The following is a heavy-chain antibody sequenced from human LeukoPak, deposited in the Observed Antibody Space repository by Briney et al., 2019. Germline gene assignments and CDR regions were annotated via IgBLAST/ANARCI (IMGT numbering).Heavy chain of an antibody. D-gene: IGHD2-2*01. CDR2: IYNSGGT. J-gene: IGHJ4*02. Sequence: PSETLSLTCTVSGXSVSSGTYYWTWIRQSPGKGLEWIDYIYNSGGTNYNPSLKSRVTISLDTSKNQFSLKLSSVTATDTAMYYCASAPTARSSSGCYAVDYWGQGTLVTVSS. V-gene: IGHV4-61*01. CDR3: ASAPTARSSSGCYAVDY. CDR1: GXSVSSGTYY.